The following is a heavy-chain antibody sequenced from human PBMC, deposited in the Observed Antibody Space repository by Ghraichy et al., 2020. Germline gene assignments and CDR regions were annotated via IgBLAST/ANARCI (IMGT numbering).Heavy chain of an antibody. V-gene: IGHV3-11*01. Sequence: GGSLRLSCAASGFTFSDYYMSWIRQAPGKGLEWVSYISSSGSTIYYADSVKGRFTISRDNAKNSLYLQMNSLRAEDTAVYYCARAGYNYDFWSAGGDYYYYGMDVWGQGTTVTVSS. CDR2: ISSSGSTI. J-gene: IGHJ6*02. CDR3: ARAGYNYDFWSAGGDYYYYGMDV. D-gene: IGHD3-3*01. CDR1: GFTFSDYY.